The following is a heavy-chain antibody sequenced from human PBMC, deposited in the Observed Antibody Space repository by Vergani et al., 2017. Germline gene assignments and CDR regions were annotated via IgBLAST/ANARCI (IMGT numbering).Heavy chain of an antibody. CDR1: GFSFNTYG. CDR2: IGYDGRIK. D-gene: IGHD4-17*01. CDR3: AKDGRENSDYGYFDY. Sequence: QVQLVGTGGGVVQPGGSLRLYCATSGFSFNTYGAHWVREAPGKGLEWVSFIGYDGRIKYNVDSVKGRFTISRDTAKKTLSLQMRSLRADDTAVYYCAKDGRENSDYGYFDYWGQGTLVTVSS. J-gene: IGHJ4*02. V-gene: IGHV3-30*02.